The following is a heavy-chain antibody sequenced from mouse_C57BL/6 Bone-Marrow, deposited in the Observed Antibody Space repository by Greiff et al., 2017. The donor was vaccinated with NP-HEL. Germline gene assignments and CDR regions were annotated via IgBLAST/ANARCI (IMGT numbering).Heavy chain of an antibody. J-gene: IGHJ4*01. CDR3: AAPYYYGSSLAMDY. D-gene: IGHD1-1*01. CDR2: IHPNSGST. Sequence: QVQLQQPGAELVKPGASVKLSCKASGYTFTSYWMHWVKQRPGQGLEWIGMIHPNSGSTNYNEKFKSKATLTVDKSSSTAYMQLSSLTSEDSAVYYGAAPYYYGSSLAMDYWGQGTSVTVSS. CDR1: GYTFTSYW. V-gene: IGHV1-64*01.